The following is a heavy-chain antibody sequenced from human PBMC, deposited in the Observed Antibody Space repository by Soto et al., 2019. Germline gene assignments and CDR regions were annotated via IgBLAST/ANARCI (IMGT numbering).Heavy chain of an antibody. CDR1: GGSISSSSYY. CDR2: IYYSGST. V-gene: IGHV4-39*01. CDR3: ARQRGYCTNGVCYTDGGLSYYFDY. J-gene: IGHJ4*02. Sequence: QLQLQESGPGLVKPSETLSLTCTVSGGSISSSSYYWGWIRQPPGKGLEWIGSIYYSGSTYYNPSLKSRVTISVDTSKNQFSLKLSSVTAADTAVYYCARQRGYCTNGVCYTDGGLSYYFDYWGQGTLVTVSS. D-gene: IGHD2-8*01.